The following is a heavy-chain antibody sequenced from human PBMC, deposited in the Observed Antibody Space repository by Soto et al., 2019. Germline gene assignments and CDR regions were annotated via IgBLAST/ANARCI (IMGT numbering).Heavy chain of an antibody. Sequence: SETLSLTCTVSGGSISSSSYYWDWIRQPPGKGLEWIGSIYYSGSTYYNPSLKSRVTMSVDTSKNQFSLKLSSVTAADTAVYYCARGSIDYGDYGYYYYGMDVWGQGTTVTVSS. D-gene: IGHD4-17*01. V-gene: IGHV4-39*01. CDR1: GGSISSSSYY. CDR3: ARGSIDYGDYGYYYYGMDV. J-gene: IGHJ6*02. CDR2: IYYSGST.